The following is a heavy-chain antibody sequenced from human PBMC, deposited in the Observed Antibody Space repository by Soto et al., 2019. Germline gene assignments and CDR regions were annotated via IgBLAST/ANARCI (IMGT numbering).Heavy chain of an antibody. CDR2: AYYRSRWRY. J-gene: IGHJ4*02. CDR3: ARDPPDFNSGFDY. D-gene: IGHD2-15*01. V-gene: IGHV6-1*01. Sequence: PSQTLSLTCASCGDRVSNNGATWNCISRSGSRGLEWLGRAYYRSRWRYDYATSVRGRITINPDTSKNQFSLQLNSVTPEDTAVYYCARDPPDFNSGFDYWGQGTPVTVSS. CDR1: GDRVSNNGAT.